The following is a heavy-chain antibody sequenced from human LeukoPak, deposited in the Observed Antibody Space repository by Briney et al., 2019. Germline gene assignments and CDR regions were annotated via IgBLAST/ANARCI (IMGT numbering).Heavy chain of an antibody. D-gene: IGHD2-21*01. CDR2: INPSGGST. Sequence: GASVKVSCKASGYTFTIYYMHWVRQAPGQGLEWMGIINPSGGSTSYAQKFQGRVTMTRDTSTSTVYMELSSLRSEDTAVYYCARDRQVEIGFDYWGQGTLVTVSS. CDR3: ARDRQVEIGFDY. J-gene: IGHJ4*02. V-gene: IGHV1-46*01. CDR1: GYTFTIYY.